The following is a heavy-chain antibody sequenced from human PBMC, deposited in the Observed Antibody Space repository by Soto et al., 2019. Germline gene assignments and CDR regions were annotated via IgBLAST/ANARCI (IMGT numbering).Heavy chain of an antibody. V-gene: IGHV4-59*01. Sequence: SETLSLTCTVSGGSISSYYWSWIRQPPGKGLEWIGYIYYSGSTNYNPSLKSRVTISVDTSKNQFSLKLSSVTAADTAVYYCARAGPYYYYMDAWGKGTTVTVSS. CDR2: IYYSGST. J-gene: IGHJ6*03. CDR1: GGSISSYY. CDR3: ARAGPYYYYMDA.